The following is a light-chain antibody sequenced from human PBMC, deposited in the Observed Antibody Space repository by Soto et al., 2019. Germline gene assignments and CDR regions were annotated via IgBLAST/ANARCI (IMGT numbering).Light chain of an antibody. CDR1: QSISSSY. CDR2: GAS. Sequence: EIVLTKSPGTLSLSPGERATLSCRASQSISSSYLAWYQQKPGQAPRLLISGASSRATGIPDRFSGSGSGTDFTLTISRLEPEDFAVYYCQQYGSSFRNTFGQGTKVEIK. CDR3: QQYGSSFRNT. J-gene: IGKJ2*01. V-gene: IGKV3-20*01.